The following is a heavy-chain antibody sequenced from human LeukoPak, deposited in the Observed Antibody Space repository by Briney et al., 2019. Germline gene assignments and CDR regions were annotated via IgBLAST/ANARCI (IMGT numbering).Heavy chain of an antibody. D-gene: IGHD5-18*01. CDR3: ARDVYSYGPDY. Sequence: PSQTLSLTCTVSGGSISSSGYYWSWIRQHPGKGLEWIGYIYYGGDTKYNPSLKSRVTTSVDTSKNQFSLKLSSVTAADTAVYYCARDVYSYGPDYWGQGTLVTVSS. V-gene: IGHV4-31*03. J-gene: IGHJ4*02. CDR1: GGSISSSGYY. CDR2: IYYGGDT.